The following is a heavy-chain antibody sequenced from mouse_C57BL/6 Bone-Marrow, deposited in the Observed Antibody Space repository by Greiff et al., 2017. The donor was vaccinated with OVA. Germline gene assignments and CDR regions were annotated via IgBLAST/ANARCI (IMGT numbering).Heavy chain of an antibody. J-gene: IGHJ1*03. V-gene: IGHV5-4*01. CDR3: AREMITTWYFDV. CDR1: GFTFSSYA. CDR2: ISDGGSYT. D-gene: IGHD2-4*01. Sequence: EVQLVESGGGLVKPGGSLKLSCAASGFTFSSYAMSWVRQTPEKRLEWVATISDGGSYTYYPDNVKGRFTISRDYAKNNLYLQMSHLKSGDTAMYYCAREMITTWYFDVWGTGTTVTVSS.